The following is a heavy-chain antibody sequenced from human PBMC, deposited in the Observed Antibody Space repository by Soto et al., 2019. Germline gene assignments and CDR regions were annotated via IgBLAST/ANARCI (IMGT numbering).Heavy chain of an antibody. V-gene: IGHV4-39*01. J-gene: IGHJ4*02. CDR3: ARLGGYYQAFDQ. Sequence: SETLSLTCTVSGGSISSSSYYWGWIRQPPGKGLEWIGSIYYSGTTTYSPSLKSRVTIAVDTSKNQFSLKLNSVTAADTAVYYCARLGGYYQAFDQWGQGSLVNVS. CDR2: IYYSGTT. D-gene: IGHD3-22*01. CDR1: GGSISSSSYY.